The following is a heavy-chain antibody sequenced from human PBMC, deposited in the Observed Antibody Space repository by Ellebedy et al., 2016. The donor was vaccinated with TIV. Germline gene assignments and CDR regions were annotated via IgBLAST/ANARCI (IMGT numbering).Heavy chain of an antibody. CDR2: ISGSGGST. V-gene: IGHV3-23*01. Sequence: GGSLRLSXAASGLTFSSYAMSWVRQAPGKGLEWVSAISGSGGSTYYADSVKGRFPISRDNTKNTLFLQMNSLRAEDTAVCYCAKDRRPMDVWGKGTTVTVSS. CDR3: AKDRRPMDV. CDR1: GLTFSSYA. J-gene: IGHJ6*03.